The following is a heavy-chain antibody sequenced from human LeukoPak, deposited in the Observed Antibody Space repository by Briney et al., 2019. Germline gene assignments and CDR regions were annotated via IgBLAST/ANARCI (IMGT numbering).Heavy chain of an antibody. V-gene: IGHV3-66*02. D-gene: IGHD1/OR15-1a*01. J-gene: IGHJ4*02. CDR3: AKEGTASKPSDLDY. CDR1: GFTVSSNY. CDR2: IYSGGST. Sequence: RPGGSLRLSCAASGFTVSSNYMSWVRQAPGKGLEWVSVIYSGGSTYYADSVKGRFTISRDNSRNTVYLQMNSLRAEDTAVYYCAKEGTASKPSDLDYWGQGTLVTVSS.